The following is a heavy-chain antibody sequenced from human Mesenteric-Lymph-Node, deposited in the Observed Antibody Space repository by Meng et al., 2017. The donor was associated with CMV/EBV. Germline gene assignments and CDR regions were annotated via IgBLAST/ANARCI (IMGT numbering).Heavy chain of an antibody. V-gene: IGHV3-21*06. J-gene: IGHJ4*02. D-gene: IGHD2-15*01. CDR3: ARNRYCTGGTCSNDY. CDR2: ITSGSDYK. Sequence: GESLKISCAASGFTFSSHALSWVRQAPGKGLEWVSSITSGSDYKDYADSVKGRFTISRDNAENSLYLEMTGLRADDTAVYYCARNRYCTGGTCSNDYWGQGTLVTVSS. CDR1: GFTFSSHA.